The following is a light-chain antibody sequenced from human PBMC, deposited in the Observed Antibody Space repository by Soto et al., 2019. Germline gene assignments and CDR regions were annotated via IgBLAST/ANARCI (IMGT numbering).Light chain of an antibody. CDR2: SNN. Sequence: QSVLTQPPSESGTPGQRVTISCSGSRSNIGSNTVNWYQQLPGTAPQFLIYSNNQRPSGVPKRFSGSKSVTSASLAISGLQSEDEADYYCATWDDSLNGHVVFGGGTKLTVL. J-gene: IGLJ2*01. V-gene: IGLV1-44*01. CDR3: ATWDDSLNGHVV. CDR1: RSNIGSNT.